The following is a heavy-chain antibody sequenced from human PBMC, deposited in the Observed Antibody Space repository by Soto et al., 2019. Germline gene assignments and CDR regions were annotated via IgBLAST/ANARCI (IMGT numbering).Heavy chain of an antibody. J-gene: IGHJ6*02. CDR3: ARDSSGSYGYYYYGMDV. Sequence: GAPGKVSCKASGGTFSSYAISWVRQAPGQGLEWMGGIIPIFGTANYAQKFQGRVTITADESTSTAYMELSSLRSEDTAVYYCARDSSGSYGYYYYGMDVWGQGTTVTVSS. D-gene: IGHD1-26*01. CDR1: GGTFSSYA. V-gene: IGHV1-69*13. CDR2: IIPIFGTA.